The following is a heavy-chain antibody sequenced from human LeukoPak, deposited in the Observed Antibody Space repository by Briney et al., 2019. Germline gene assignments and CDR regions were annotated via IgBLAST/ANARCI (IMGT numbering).Heavy chain of an antibody. CDR1: GFTFSSYE. V-gene: IGHV3-48*03. CDR2: ISSSGSTI. D-gene: IGHD2-2*01. Sequence: GGSLRLSCAASGFTFSSYEMNWVRQAPGKGLEWVSYISSSGSTIYYADSEKGRFTISRDNAKNSLYLQMNSLRAEDTAVYYCARVVIPGDPYWGQGTLVTVSS. J-gene: IGHJ4*02. CDR3: ARVVIPGDPY.